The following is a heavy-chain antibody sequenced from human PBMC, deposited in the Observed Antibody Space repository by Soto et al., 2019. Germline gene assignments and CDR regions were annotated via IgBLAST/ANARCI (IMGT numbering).Heavy chain of an antibody. J-gene: IGHJ4*02. Sequence: QVQLVQSGAEVKKPGASVKVSCKASGYTFTSYGISWVRQAPGQGLEWMGWISAYNGNTNYAQKLQGRVTMTTDTSTSTAYMELRSLRSDDTAVYYCARSCSGGSCYSRTYDYWGQGSLVTVSS. CDR2: ISAYNGNT. D-gene: IGHD2-15*01. CDR3: ARSCSGGSCYSRTYDY. CDR1: GYTFTSYG. V-gene: IGHV1-18*01.